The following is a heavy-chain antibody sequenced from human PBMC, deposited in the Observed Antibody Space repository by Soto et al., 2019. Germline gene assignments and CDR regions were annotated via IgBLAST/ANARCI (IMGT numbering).Heavy chain of an antibody. Sequence: VQLVESGGGLVQPGGSLRLSCAASGFNVSSTSMSWVRQAPGKGLEWVSVIYSGAGTHYAGSVKGRFTISRDTSKSTLYLPTNSLRVEETALYYCATEGSGSSTSFDYWGQGTLVTDSS. CDR2: IYSGAGT. D-gene: IGHD2-2*01. CDR3: ATEGSGSSTSFDY. V-gene: IGHV3-66*01. CDR1: GFNVSSTS. J-gene: IGHJ4*02.